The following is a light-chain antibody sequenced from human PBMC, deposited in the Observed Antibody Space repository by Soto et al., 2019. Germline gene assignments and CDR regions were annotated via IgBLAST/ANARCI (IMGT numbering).Light chain of an antibody. J-gene: IGKJ4*01. CDR3: QQFSSYPLT. Sequence: EFVLTQSPGTLSLSPGERATVSCRASQTVRNNYLAWYQQKPGQAPKLLIYDASSRATGIPDRFSGGGSGTDFILTISRLEPEDFAVYYCQQFSSYPLTFGGGTKVEIK. CDR1: QTVRNNY. CDR2: DAS. V-gene: IGKV3-20*01.